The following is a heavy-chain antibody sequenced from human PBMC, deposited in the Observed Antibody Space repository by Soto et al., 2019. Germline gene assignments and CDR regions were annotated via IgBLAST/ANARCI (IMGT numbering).Heavy chain of an antibody. D-gene: IGHD3-10*01. CDR2: ISVYNGNK. CDR1: GYTFNNYG. V-gene: IGHV1-18*01. CDR3: ARVAITLIRGLKVDFYNMDV. Sequence: QLVQSGGEVKEPGASVQVSCKASGYTFNNYGITWVRQAPGQGLEWLGWISVYNGNKNYAKKVQGRVSMTADTYTSTAHMELRSMQSDDTAVYFCARVAITLIRGLKVDFYNMDVWGQGTTVTVSS. J-gene: IGHJ6*02.